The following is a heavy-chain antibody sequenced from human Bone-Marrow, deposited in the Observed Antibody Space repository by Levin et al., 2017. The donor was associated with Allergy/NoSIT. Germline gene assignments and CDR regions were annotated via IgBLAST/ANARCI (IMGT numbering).Heavy chain of an antibody. V-gene: IGHV3-11*01. CDR2: IGVSGNTI. CDR3: ARIGSGYDA. D-gene: IGHD5-12*01. J-gene: IGHJ4*02. Sequence: SCAASGFTFSDPYMSWVRQAPGKGPECISYIGVSGNTIYYADSVKGRFTISRDNANKSLFLQMNNLRVEDTAVFYCARIGSGYDAWGQGTLVTVSS. CDR1: GFTFSDPY.